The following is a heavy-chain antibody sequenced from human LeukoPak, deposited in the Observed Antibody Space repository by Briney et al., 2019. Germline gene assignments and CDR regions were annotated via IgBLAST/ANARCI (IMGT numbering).Heavy chain of an antibody. CDR1: GGTFSSYA. J-gene: IGHJ3*02. CDR2: IIPIFGTA. V-gene: IGHV1-69*05. CDR3: AIPKAPGCSYGYPKWLDAFDI. D-gene: IGHD5-18*01. Sequence: SVKVSCKASGGTFSSYAISWVRQAPGQGLEWMGRIIPIFGTANYAQKFQGRVTITTDESTSTAYMELSSLRSEDTAVYYCAIPKAPGCSYGYPKWLDAFDIWGQGTMVTVSS.